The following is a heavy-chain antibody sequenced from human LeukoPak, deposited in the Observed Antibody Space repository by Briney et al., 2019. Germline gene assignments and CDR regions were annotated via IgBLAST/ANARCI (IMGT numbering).Heavy chain of an antibody. Sequence: PSETLSLTCTVSGGSISSSSYYWGWIRQPPGKGLEWIGSIYYSGSTYYNPSLKSRVTISVDTSKNQFSLKLSSVTAADTAVYYCARMSRDSSGYLSFGLGYWGQGTLVTVSS. J-gene: IGHJ4*02. CDR3: ARMSRDSSGYLSFGLGY. D-gene: IGHD3-22*01. CDR2: IYYSGST. CDR1: GGSISSSSYY. V-gene: IGHV4-39*01.